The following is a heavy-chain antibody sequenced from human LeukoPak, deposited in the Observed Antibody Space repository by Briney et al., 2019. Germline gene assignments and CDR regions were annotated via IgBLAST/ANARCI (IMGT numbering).Heavy chain of an antibody. CDR2: ISGSAIST. V-gene: IGHV3-23*01. CDR3: ARDKYSSGWYDY. Sequence: GGSLRLSCAASGFTFSSYAMTWVRQAPWKGLEWVSTISGSAISTYWADSVKGRFTISRDNSKNTLYLQMNSLRVEDTAVYYCARDKYSSGWYDYWGQGTLVTVSS. D-gene: IGHD6-19*01. CDR1: GFTFSSYA. J-gene: IGHJ4*02.